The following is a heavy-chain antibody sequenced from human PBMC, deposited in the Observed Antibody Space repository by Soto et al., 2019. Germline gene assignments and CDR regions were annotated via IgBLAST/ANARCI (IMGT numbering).Heavy chain of an antibody. CDR3: AKSPRAVAGTFDY. D-gene: IGHD6-19*01. J-gene: IGHJ4*02. Sequence: EVQLLESGGGLVQPGGSLRLSCAASGFTFSSYAMSWVRQAPGKGLEWVSAISGSGGSTYYADSVKGRFTSPENLQMNSLRAEDTAVYYCAKSPRAVAGTFDYWGQGTLVTVSS. V-gene: IGHV3-23*01. CDR2: ISGSGGST. CDR1: GFTFSSYA.